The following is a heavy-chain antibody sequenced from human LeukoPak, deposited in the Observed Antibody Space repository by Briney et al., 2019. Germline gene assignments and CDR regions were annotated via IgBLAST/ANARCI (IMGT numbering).Heavy chain of an antibody. J-gene: IGHJ4*02. CDR2: IYYSGST. D-gene: IGHD3-10*01. V-gene: IGHV4-39*01. CDR1: GGSISSSSYY. Sequence: SETLSLACTVSGGSISSSSYYWGWIRQPPGKGLEWIGRIYYSGSTYYNPSLESRVTMSVDTSKNQFSLKLSSVTAADTAVYYCARTGLLWFGESPFDYWGQGTLVTVSS. CDR3: ARTGLLWFGESPFDY.